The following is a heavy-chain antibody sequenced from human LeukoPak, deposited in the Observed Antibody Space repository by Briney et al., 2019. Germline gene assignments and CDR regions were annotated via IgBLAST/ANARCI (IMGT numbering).Heavy chain of an antibody. D-gene: IGHD6-6*01. Sequence: PGGSLRLSCAASGFTFSSYAMHWVRQAPGKGLEWVAVISYDGSNKYYADSVKGRFTISRDNSKNTLYLQMNSLRAEDTAVYYCARDWYIAARREWRGVDYWGQGTLVTVSS. V-gene: IGHV3-30*01. CDR3: ARDWYIAARREWRGVDY. CDR1: GFTFSSYA. CDR2: ISYDGSNK. J-gene: IGHJ4*02.